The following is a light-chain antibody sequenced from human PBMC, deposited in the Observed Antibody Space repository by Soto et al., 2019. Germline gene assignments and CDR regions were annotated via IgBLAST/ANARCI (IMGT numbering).Light chain of an antibody. CDR2: DTS. Sequence: EIVLTQSPATLSLSPGERATLSCRASQSVGSNLAWYQQKPGQAPRLLIYDTSNRATGIPARFSGSGSGTGFTLTISSLQPEDFAVYYCQRGETFGQATRLAIK. J-gene: IGKJ5*01. V-gene: IGKV3-11*01. CDR1: QSVGSN. CDR3: QRGET.